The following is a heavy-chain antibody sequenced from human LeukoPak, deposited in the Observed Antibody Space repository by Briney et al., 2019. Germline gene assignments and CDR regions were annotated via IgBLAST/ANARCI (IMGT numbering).Heavy chain of an antibody. CDR1: GYTFTSYD. J-gene: IGHJ5*02. V-gene: IGHV1-8*01. Sequence: ASVKVSCKASGYTFTSYDINWVRQATGQGLEWMGWMNPNSGNTGYAQKFQGRVTMTRNTSISTAYMELSSLRSEDTAVYYCARGDGCSSTSCYNWFDPWGQGTLVTVSS. CDR2: MNPNSGNT. D-gene: IGHD2-2*01. CDR3: ARGDGCSSTSCYNWFDP.